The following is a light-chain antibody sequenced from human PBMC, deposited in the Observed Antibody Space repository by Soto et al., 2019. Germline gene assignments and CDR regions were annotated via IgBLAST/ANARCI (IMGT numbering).Light chain of an antibody. V-gene: IGKV3-20*01. CDR2: GAS. CDR1: QSVSSSY. J-gene: IGKJ4*01. CDR3: QQCGSSPLT. Sequence: ETALKQSPGTLSLSPGERATLSCRASQSVSSSYLAWYPQKPGQAPRLLIYGASSRATGIPDRFSGSGSGTDFTLTITRLEPEDFAVYYCQQCGSSPLTFGGGTKVEIK.